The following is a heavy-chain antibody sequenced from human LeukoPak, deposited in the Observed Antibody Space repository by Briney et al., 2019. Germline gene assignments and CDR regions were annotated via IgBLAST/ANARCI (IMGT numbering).Heavy chain of an antibody. Sequence: GGSLRLSCAASGFIVSSHYMSWVRQAPGKGLEWVSVIYSGGSTDYADSVKGRFTISRDISKNTVLLQMNSLRAEDTAVYYCARVPVLGTRGNLQHWGQGTMVTASS. CDR3: ARVPVLGTRGNLQH. CDR2: IYSGGST. D-gene: IGHD4-23*01. J-gene: IGHJ1*01. V-gene: IGHV3-66*01. CDR1: GFIVSSHY.